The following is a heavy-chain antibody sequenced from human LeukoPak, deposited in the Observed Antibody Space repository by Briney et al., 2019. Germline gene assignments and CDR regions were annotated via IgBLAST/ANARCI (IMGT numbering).Heavy chain of an antibody. D-gene: IGHD5-12*01. CDR1: GFSFSSYE. CDR2: ISSSGSTI. J-gene: IGHJ4*02. CDR3: ARDRSGYSGYDLFDY. V-gene: IGHV3-48*03. Sequence: PTGGSLRLSCAASGFSFSSYEMNWVRQAPGKGLEWISYISSSGSTIYSADSVKGRFTISRDNAKNSLYLQMNSLRAEDTAVYYCARDRSGYSGYDLFDYWGQGSLVTVSS.